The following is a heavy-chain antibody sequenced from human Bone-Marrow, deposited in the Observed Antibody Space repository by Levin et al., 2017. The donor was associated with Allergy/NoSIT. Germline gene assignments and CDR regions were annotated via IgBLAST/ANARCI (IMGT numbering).Heavy chain of an antibody. CDR3: AKVIRATSNGIDY. CDR2: ISSSGGTT. CDR1: EFTFSNDA. J-gene: IGHJ4*02. Sequence: GGSLRLSCAASEFTFSNDAMDWVRQAPGKGLEWVSTISSSGGTTFYADSVKGRFTISRDNSKNTLYLQMNSLRAEDTAEYYCAKVIRATSNGIDYWGQGTLVTVSS. D-gene: IGHD3-10*01. V-gene: IGHV3-23*01.